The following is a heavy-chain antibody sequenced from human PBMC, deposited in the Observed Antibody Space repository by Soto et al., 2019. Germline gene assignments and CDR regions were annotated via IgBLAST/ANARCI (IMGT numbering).Heavy chain of an antibody. CDR1: GYTFTSCG. J-gene: IGHJ6*02. V-gene: IGHV1-18*04. CDR2: ITGYSGTT. CDR3: ARDKPDSTSWYIDYGMDV. D-gene: IGHD2-2*02. Sequence: ASARRSCKSSGYTFTSCGVSWVLQAPGQGLEWMGWITGYSGTTKYPQKLHGRVTMTTDTSTSTVYMELRSLRSDDTAVYYCARDKPDSTSWYIDYGMDVWGQGTTVTVSS.